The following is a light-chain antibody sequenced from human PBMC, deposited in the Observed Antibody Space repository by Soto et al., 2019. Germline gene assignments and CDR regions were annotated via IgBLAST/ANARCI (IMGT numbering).Light chain of an antibody. J-gene: IGLJ1*01. V-gene: IGLV2-11*01. CDR2: DVT. CDR1: SSDVGGYNH. CDR3: CSFAGSYSYV. Sequence: QSVLTQPRSVSGSLGQSVTISCTGTSSDVGGYNHVSWYEQHPGKAPKLMIYDVTKRPSGVPDRFSGSKSGNTASLTISGLQAEDEADYCCCSFAGSYSYVFGIGTKVTVL.